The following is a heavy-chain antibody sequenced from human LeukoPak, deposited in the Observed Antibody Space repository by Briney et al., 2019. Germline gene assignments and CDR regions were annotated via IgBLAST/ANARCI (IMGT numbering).Heavy chain of an antibody. CDR3: ARDHSIAVDY. CDR2: ISSSSSYI. V-gene: IGHV3-21*01. J-gene: IGHJ4*02. Sequence: PGGSLRLSCVGSGFTFSTYWMHWVRQAPGKGLEWVSSISSSSSYIYYADSVKGRFTISRDNAKNSLYLQMNSLRAEDTAVYYCARDHSIAVDYWGQGTLVTVSS. D-gene: IGHD6-6*01. CDR1: GFTFSTYW.